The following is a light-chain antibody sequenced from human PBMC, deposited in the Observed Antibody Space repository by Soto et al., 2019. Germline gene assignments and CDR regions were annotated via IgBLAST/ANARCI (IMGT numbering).Light chain of an antibody. CDR2: KAS. V-gene: IGKV1-9*01. CDR3: QQLFMYPPT. J-gene: IGKJ3*01. CDR1: QDISSF. Sequence: DIQLAQSPSFLSASVGDRVTITCRASQDISSFLGWYQQKPGKAPKLLIYKASTLKSGVPSRFSGSGSGTEFTLTVSSLQPEDLATYYCQQLFMYPPTFGPGTKVDIK.